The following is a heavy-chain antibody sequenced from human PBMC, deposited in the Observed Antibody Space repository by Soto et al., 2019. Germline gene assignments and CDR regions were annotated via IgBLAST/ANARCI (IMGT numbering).Heavy chain of an antibody. CDR1: GYTFTGYY. J-gene: IGHJ6*02. CDR2: INPNGGGT. CDR3: AILELRNTYYGMDV. V-gene: IGHV1-2*02. Sequence: ASLEVSCKASGYTFTGYYIHWVRQAPGQGLQWMGWINPNGGGTNYAQKFQGRVTMTRDTSISTAYMELSRLRSDDTAVYYCAILELRNTYYGMDVWGQGTTVTVSS. D-gene: IGHD1-7*01.